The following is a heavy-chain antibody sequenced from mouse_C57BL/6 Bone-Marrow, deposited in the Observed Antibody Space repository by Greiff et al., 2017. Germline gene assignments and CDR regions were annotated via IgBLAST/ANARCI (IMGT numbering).Heavy chain of an antibody. CDR2: FTMYSDAT. J-gene: IGHJ4*01. CDR3: ARFTTVVVPMDY. CDR1: YFAFMASA. D-gene: IGHD1-1*01. Sequence: QVQLQQSGAELVRPGSSVKLSCKDSYFAFMASAMHWVKQRPGHGLEWIGSFTMYSDATEYSENFKSKATLTVDKSSSTAYMQLSSLTSEDSAVYYCARFTTVVVPMDYWGQGTSVTVSS. V-gene: IGHV1-49*01.